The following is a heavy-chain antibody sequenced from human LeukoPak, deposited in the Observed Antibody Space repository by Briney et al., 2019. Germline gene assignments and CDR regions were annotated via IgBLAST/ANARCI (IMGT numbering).Heavy chain of an antibody. CDR3: AREDGDYDFWSGSTTFDY. Sequence: SETLSLTCTISGGSISNYYWSWIRQPAGKGLEWIGRIYSSGSTNYNPSLKSRVTMSVDTSKNQFSLKLSSVTAADTAVYYCAREDGDYDFWSGSTTFDYWGQGTLVTVSS. D-gene: IGHD3-3*01. CDR1: GGSISNYY. CDR2: IYSSGST. V-gene: IGHV4-4*07. J-gene: IGHJ4*02.